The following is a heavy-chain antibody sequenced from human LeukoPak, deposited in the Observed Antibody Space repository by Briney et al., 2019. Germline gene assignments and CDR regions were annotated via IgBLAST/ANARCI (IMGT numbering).Heavy chain of an antibody. V-gene: IGHV3-11*04. CDR2: ISHSGSST. CDR1: GFTFSDYY. J-gene: IGHJ4*02. Sequence: GGSLRLSCAASGFTFSDYYMSRIRQAPGKGLEWVSYISHSGSSTYYADSVKGRFTISRDNAKNSLYLQMNNLRAEDTAVYYCGSGYYFDYWGQGTLVTVSS. D-gene: IGHD3-22*01. CDR3: GSGYYFDY.